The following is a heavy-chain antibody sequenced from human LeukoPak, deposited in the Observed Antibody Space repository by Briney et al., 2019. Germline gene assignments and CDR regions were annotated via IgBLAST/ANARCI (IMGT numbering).Heavy chain of an antibody. CDR2: IYTSGST. D-gene: IGHD3-16*01. CDR1: IGSLNTYF. CDR3: AREGPYYVKPDV. J-gene: IGHJ6*04. Sequence: PSETLSLTCTVSIGSLNTYFWTWVRQPAGKGLEWIGRIYTSGSTNYNPSLKSRVTMSVDTSKNQFSLKLSSVTAADTAVYYCAREGPYYVKPDVWGKGTTVTVSS. V-gene: IGHV4-4*07.